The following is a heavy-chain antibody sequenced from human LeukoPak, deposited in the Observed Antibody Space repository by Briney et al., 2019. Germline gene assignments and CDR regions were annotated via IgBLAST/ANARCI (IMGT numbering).Heavy chain of an antibody. V-gene: IGHV3-21*01. CDR2: ISSSSSYI. CDR3: TRDPGRCTSTSCYPDY. D-gene: IGHD2-2*01. CDR1: GFDFSTYT. Sequence: GGSLRLSCAASGFDFSTYTMNWVRQAPGKGLEWVSSISSSSSYIYYADSVKGRFTISRDNAKNSMYLQVNSLRAEDTAVYYCTRDPGRCTSTSCYPDYWGQGTLVTVSS. J-gene: IGHJ4*02.